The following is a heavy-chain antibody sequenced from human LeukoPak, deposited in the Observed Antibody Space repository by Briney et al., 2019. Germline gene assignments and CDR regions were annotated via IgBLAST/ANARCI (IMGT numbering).Heavy chain of an antibody. CDR3: ARDDYGDYVPFDY. J-gene: IGHJ4*02. Sequence: PGGSLRLPCAASGFTFSDYYMSWIRQAPGKGLEWVSYISSSGSTIYYADSVKGRFTISRDNAKNSLYLQMNSLRAEDTAVYYCARDDYGDYVPFDYWGQGTLVTVSS. CDR1: GFTFSDYY. D-gene: IGHD4-17*01. V-gene: IGHV3-11*01. CDR2: ISSSGSTI.